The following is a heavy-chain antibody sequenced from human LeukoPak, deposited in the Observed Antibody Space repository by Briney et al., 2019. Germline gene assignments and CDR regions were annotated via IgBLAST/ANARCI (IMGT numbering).Heavy chain of an antibody. V-gene: IGHV4-38-2*02. D-gene: IGHD2-15*01. Sequence: SETLSLTCTVSGYSISSGYYWGWIRQPPGKGLEWIGSIYHSGSTYYNPSLKSRVTISVDTSKNQFSLKLSSVTAADTAVYYCARDNIVVVAATKAYYFDYWGQGTLVTVSS. J-gene: IGHJ4*02. CDR1: GYSISSGYY. CDR3: ARDNIVVVAATKAYYFDY. CDR2: IYHSGST.